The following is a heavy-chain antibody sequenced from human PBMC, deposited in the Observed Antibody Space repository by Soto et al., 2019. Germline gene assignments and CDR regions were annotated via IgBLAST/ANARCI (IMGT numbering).Heavy chain of an antibody. J-gene: IGHJ4*02. CDR3: AREGYSYGYFDY. Sequence: ASVKVSCKASGYTYTSYGIRWVRQAPGQGLEWMGWISAYNGNTNYAQKLQGRVTMTTDTSTSTAYMELRSLRSDDTAVYYCAREGYSYGYFDYWGQGTLVTVSS. D-gene: IGHD5-18*01. V-gene: IGHV1-18*01. CDR2: ISAYNGNT. CDR1: GYTYTSYG.